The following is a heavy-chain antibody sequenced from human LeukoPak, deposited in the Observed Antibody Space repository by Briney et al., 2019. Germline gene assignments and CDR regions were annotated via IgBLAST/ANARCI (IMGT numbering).Heavy chain of an antibody. Sequence: PSETLSLTCAVSGYSISSGYYWGWIRQPPGKGLEWIGSIYHSGSTYYNPSLKSRVTISVDTSNNQFSLKLSSVTAADTAVYYCARDLDYEVWFDPWGQGTLVTVSS. V-gene: IGHV4-38-2*02. CDR2: IYHSGST. J-gene: IGHJ5*02. D-gene: IGHD4-17*01. CDR3: ARDLDYEVWFDP. CDR1: GYSISSGYY.